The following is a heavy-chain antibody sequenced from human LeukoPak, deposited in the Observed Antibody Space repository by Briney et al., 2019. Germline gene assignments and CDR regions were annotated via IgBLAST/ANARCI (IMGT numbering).Heavy chain of an antibody. D-gene: IGHD2-2*02. V-gene: IGHV3-30*04. CDR2: ISYDGSNR. CDR3: ARDRGYCSSTSCYTEYYFDY. CDR1: GFTFSSYA. J-gene: IGHJ4*02. Sequence: GGSLRLSCAASGFTFSSYAMHWVRQAPGKGLEWVAVISYDGSNRDYADSVKGRFTNSKDNSKNTLYLQMNSLRAEDTAVYYCARDRGYCSSTSCYTEYYFDYWGQGTLVTVYS.